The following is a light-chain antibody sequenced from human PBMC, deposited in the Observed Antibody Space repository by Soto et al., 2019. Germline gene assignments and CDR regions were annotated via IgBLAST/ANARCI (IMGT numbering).Light chain of an antibody. CDR2: EVS. Sequence: QSVLTQPASVSGSPGQSITISCTGTSSDVGGYNYVSWYQQHPGKAPKLMIYEVSNRPSGVSNRISGSKSGNTASLTISGLQAEDEADYYCSSYTSSSTLDWVFGGGTKLTVL. J-gene: IGLJ3*02. V-gene: IGLV2-14*01. CDR1: SSDVGGYNY. CDR3: SSYTSSSTLDWV.